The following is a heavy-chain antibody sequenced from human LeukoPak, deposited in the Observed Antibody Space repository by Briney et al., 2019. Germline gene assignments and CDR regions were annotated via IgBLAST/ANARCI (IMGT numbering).Heavy chain of an antibody. D-gene: IGHD5/OR15-5a*01. CDR3: AGHLRWWDY. V-gene: IGHV4-59*12. CDR1: GGSISSYY. J-gene: IGHJ4*02. CDR2: IYYSGST. Sequence: KPSETLSLTCTVSGGSISSYYWSWIRQPPGKGLEWIGYIYYSGSTNYNPSLKSRVTISVDTSKNQFSLKLSSVIAADTAVYYCAGHLRWWDYWGQGTLVTVSS.